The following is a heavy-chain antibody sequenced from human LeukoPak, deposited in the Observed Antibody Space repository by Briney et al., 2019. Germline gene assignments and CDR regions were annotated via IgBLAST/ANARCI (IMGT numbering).Heavy chain of an antibody. J-gene: IGHJ6*02. D-gene: IGHD3-9*01. Sequence: PSETLSLTCTVSGGSISSSSYYWGWIRQPPGKGLEWIGSIYYSGSTYYNPSLKSRVTISVDTSKNQFSLKLSSVTAADTAVYYCARRMDQGPIYDILTGTYGMDVWGQGTTVTVSS. CDR3: ARRMDQGPIYDILTGTYGMDV. CDR1: GGSISSSSYY. V-gene: IGHV4-39*01. CDR2: IYYSGST.